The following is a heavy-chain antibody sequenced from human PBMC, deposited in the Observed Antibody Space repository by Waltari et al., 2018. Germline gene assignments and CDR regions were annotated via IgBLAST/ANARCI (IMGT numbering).Heavy chain of an antibody. J-gene: IGHJ4*02. CDR1: GFTVSTNY. CDR2: IYISGST. D-gene: IGHD6-19*01. CDR3: ARDAGTVAAEGDY. Sequence: EVQLVESGGGLVQPGGSLRLSCAASGFTVSTNYMRWVRQAPGKGLEWVSFIYISGSTYYADSVKGRFTISRDNSKNTLYLQMTSLRAEDTAVYYCARDAGTVAAEGDYWGQGTLVTVSS. V-gene: IGHV3-66*01.